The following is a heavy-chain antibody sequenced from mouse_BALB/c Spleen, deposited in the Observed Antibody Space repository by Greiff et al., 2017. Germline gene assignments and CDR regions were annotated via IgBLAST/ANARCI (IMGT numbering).Heavy chain of an antibody. D-gene: IGHD2-1*01. Sequence: VQLQQSGPGLVAPSQSLSITCTVSGFSLTSYGVHWVRQPPGKGLEWLGVIWAGGSTNYNSALMSRLSISKDNSKSQVFLKMNSLQTDDTAMYYCARGRVTYLFAYWGQGTLVTVSA. V-gene: IGHV2-9*02. CDR1: GFSLTSYG. CDR3: ARGRVTYLFAY. J-gene: IGHJ3*01. CDR2: IWAGGST.